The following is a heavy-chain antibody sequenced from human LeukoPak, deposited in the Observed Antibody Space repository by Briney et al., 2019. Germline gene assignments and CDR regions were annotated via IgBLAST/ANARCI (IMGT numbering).Heavy chain of an antibody. CDR2: INEDGTDS. V-gene: IGHV3-74*03. D-gene: IGHD1-1*01. CDR3: VRDETLWTLDW. J-gene: IGHJ4*02. CDR1: GFTFSNYW. Sequence: GGSLRLSCAASGFTFSNYWIHWVRQAPGMGLVWVSRINEDGTDSMYAESVKGRFTISRGNAKNTVYLQMNSLRAEDTAVYYCVRDETLWTLDWWGQGTLVSVSS.